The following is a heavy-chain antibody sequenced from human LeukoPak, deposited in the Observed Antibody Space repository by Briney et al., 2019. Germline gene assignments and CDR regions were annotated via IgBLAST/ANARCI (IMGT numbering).Heavy chain of an antibody. J-gene: IGHJ4*02. CDR3: AREENSSSWYKYFDY. D-gene: IGHD6-13*01. V-gene: IGHV4-4*02. CDR1: GGSISSSNW. CDR2: IYHSGST. Sequence: SETLSLTCAVSGGSISSSNWWSWVRQPPGKGLKWIGEIYHSGSTNYNPSLKSRVTISVDKSKNQFSLKLSSVTAADTAVYYCAREENSSSWYKYFDYWGQGTLVTVSS.